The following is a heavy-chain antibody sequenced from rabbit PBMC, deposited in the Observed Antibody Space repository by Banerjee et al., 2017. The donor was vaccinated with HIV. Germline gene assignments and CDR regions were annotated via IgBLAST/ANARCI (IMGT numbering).Heavy chain of an antibody. J-gene: IGHJ2*01. Sequence: QSLEESGGDLVKPGASLTLTCTASGFSFSSSNYMCWVRQAPGKGLEWIACIYGGSSGTTYYASWAKGRFTISKTSSTTVTLQMTSLTAADTATYFCARATLTATGSGYYTWAFDPWGQGTLVTVS. D-gene: IGHD8-1*01. CDR2: IYGGSSGTT. V-gene: IGHV1S40*01. CDR3: ARATLTATGSGYYTWAFDP. CDR1: GFSFSSSNY.